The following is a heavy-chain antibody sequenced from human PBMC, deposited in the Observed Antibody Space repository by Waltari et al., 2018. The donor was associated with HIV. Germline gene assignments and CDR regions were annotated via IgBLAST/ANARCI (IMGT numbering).Heavy chain of an antibody. Sequence: DVQLVESGGGVVRPGGSLRLSCVGYGFDFRSYWMTWVRQTPGKGLACVANRKEDGSQKYYEESVMGRLTITRDNAENTVWLEMRNLRVDDAGLYYCARDGGEYWGQGTLLTVSS. J-gene: IGHJ4*02. CDR2: RKEDGSQK. CDR1: GFDFRSYW. CDR3: ARDGGEY. D-gene: IGHD3-10*01. V-gene: IGHV3-7*01.